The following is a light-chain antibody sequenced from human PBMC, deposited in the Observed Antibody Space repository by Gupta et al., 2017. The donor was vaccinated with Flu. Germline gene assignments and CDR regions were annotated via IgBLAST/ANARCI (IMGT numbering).Light chain of an antibody. J-gene: IGKJ4*01. V-gene: IGKV3-15*01. Sequence: GERATLSCRASQSVSNNLAWYQQKPGQAPRLLIYDASTTATGVPARFSGSGSGTEFTLTISSLQSEDFAVYHCQQYDDWPSFGGGTTVGIK. CDR3: QQYDDWPS. CDR1: QSVSNN. CDR2: DAS.